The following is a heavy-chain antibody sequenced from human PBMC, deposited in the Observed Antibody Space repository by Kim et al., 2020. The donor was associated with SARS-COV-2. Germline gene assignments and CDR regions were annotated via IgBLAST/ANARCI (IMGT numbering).Heavy chain of an antibody. CDR1: GFTFSSYG. CDR3: AKEGSISRIPWYFDL. CDR2: IWYDGSNK. D-gene: IGHD2-15*01. Sequence: GGSLRLSCAASGFTFSSYGMHLVRQAPGKGLEWVAVIWYDGSNKYYADSVKGRFTISRDNSKNTLYLQMNSLRAEDTAVYYCAKEGSISRIPWYFDLCGR. V-gene: IGHV3-33*06. J-gene: IGHJ2*01.